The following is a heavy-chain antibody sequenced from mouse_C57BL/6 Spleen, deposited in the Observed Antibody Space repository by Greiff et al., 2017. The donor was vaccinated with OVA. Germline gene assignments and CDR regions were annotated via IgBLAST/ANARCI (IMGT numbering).Heavy chain of an antibody. CDR3: AREGAYGSSYGYAMDY. J-gene: IGHJ4*01. D-gene: IGHD1-1*01. CDR2: IWSGGST. CDR1: GFSLTSYG. Sequence: VKLMESGPGLVQPSQSLSITCTVSGFSLTSYGVHWVRQSPGKGLEWLGVIWSGGSTDYNAAFISRLSISKDNSKSQVFFKMNSLQADDTAIYYCAREGAYGSSYGYAMDYWGQGTSVTVAS. V-gene: IGHV2-2*01.